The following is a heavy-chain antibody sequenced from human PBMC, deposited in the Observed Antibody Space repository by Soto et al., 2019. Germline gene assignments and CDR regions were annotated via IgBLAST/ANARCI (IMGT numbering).Heavy chain of an antibody. CDR2: IYYSGST. CDR3: ARGDFAISNDYGDYEGL. J-gene: IGHJ4*02. Sequence: SETLSLTCTVSGGSISSSSYYWGWIRQPPGKGLEWIGSIYYSGSTYYNPSLKSRVTISVDTSKNLFSLKLSSVTASDTAVYYCARGDFAISNDYGDYEGLWGQGTLVTVSS. D-gene: IGHD4-17*01. CDR1: GGSISSSSYY. V-gene: IGHV4-39*01.